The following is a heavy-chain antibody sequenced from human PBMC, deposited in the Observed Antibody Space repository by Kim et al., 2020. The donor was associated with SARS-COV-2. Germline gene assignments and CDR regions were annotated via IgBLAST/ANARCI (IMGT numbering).Heavy chain of an antibody. CDR3: VRATQTVLLYYYGSGNDPARFHFDS. Sequence: SETLSLTCTVSGDSISSINSIKSGLYSWGWVRQPPGKGLEWIATISDSGRTYYNPSLKSRVSTSIDTSKNQFSLNLSSVTAADTAVYYCVRATQTVLLYYYGSGNDPARFHFDSWGQGTLATVSS. V-gene: IGHV4-39*07. D-gene: IGHD3-10*01. J-gene: IGHJ4*02. CDR1: GDSISSINSIKSGLYS. CDR2: ISDSGRT.